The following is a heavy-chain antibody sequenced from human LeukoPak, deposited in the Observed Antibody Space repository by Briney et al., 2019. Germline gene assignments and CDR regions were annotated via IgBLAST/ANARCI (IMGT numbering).Heavy chain of an antibody. CDR1: GFTFSSYS. CDR2: IYSGGST. J-gene: IGHJ6*02. Sequence: GGSLRLSCAASGFTFSSYSMSWVRQAPGKGLEWVSLIYSGGSTYYADSVKGRFTISRDNSKNTLYLQMNSLGAEDTAVYYCARSPHYFYGMDVWGQGTTVTVSS. CDR3: ARSPHYFYGMDV. V-gene: IGHV3-66*01.